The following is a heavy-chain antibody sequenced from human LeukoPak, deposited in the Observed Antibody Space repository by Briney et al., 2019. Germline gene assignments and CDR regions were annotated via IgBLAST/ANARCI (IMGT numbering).Heavy chain of an antibody. CDR1: GFTFSSYS. V-gene: IGHV3-21*01. J-gene: IGHJ3*02. CDR3: AREYCSSTSCYLPWAFDI. CDR2: ISSSSSYI. D-gene: IGHD2-2*01. Sequence: GGSLRLSCAASGFTFSSYSMNWVRQAPGKGLEWVSSISSSSSYIYYADSVKGRFTISRDNAKNSLYLQMNSLRAEDTAVYYCAREYCSSTSCYLPWAFDIWGQGTMVTVSS.